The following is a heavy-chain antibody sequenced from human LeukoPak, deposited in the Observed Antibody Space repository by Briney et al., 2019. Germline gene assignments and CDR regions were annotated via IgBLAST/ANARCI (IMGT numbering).Heavy chain of an antibody. CDR1: GGSISSYY. CDR3: TRDRWELLDSYYYNYGMDV. V-gene: IGHV4-59*01. D-gene: IGHD1-26*01. CDR2: IYYSGST. J-gene: IGHJ6*02. Sequence: SETLSLTCTVSGGSISSYYWSWIRQPAGKGLEWIGYIYYSGSTNYNPSLKSRVTISVDTSKNQFSLRLSSVSAADSAVYYCTRDRWELLDSYYYNYGMDVWGQGTTVTVSS.